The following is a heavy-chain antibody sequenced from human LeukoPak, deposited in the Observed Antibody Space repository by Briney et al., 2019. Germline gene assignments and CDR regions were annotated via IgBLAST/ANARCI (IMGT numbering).Heavy chain of an antibody. CDR1: GFTFNTDD. CDR2: ISTSSTYI. CDR3: VRDPRLFHY. Sequence: PGGSLRLSCAASGFTFNTDDMNWVRQAPGKGPEWVSSISTSSTYIYYADSVKGRFTVSRDNAKNLLFLQMNSLRAEDTAVYYCVRDPRLFHYWGQGTLVTVSS. V-gene: IGHV3-21*06. J-gene: IGHJ1*01.